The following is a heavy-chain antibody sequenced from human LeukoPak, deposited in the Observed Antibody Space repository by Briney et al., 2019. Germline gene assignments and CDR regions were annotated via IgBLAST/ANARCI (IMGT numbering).Heavy chain of an antibody. Sequence: HPGGSLRLSCAASGFTFSSYWMSWVRQAPGRGLEWVVNINLDGGEKYHVDSVKGRFSISRDNAKNSLYLQMNSLRVEDTAVYYCVKWGDNYGDYVGDYWGQGTLVAVSS. CDR3: VKWGDNYGDYVGDY. CDR1: GFTFSSYW. CDR2: INLDGGEK. J-gene: IGHJ4*02. V-gene: IGHV3-7*03. D-gene: IGHD4-17*01.